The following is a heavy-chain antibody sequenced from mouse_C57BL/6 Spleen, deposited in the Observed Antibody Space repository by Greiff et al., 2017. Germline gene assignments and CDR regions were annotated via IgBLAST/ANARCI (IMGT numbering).Heavy chain of an antibody. CDR1: GFNIKDYY. CDR2: IDPEDGET. CDR3: ARGRAQATLDC. D-gene: IGHD3-2*02. V-gene: IGHV14-2*01. Sequence: VQLQQSGAELVKPGASVKLSCTASGFNIKDYYMHWVKQRTEQGLEWIGRIDPEDGETKYAPKFQGKATITADTSSNTAYLPLSSLPSEDSAVXDCARGRAQATLDCWGKGTTLTVSS. J-gene: IGHJ2*01.